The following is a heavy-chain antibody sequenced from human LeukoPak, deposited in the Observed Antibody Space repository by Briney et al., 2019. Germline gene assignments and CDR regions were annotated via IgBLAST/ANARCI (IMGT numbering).Heavy chain of an antibody. CDR2: IKQDGSEK. Sequence: GGSLRLSCAASGFTFSSYWMSWVRQAPGKGLEWVANIKQDGSEKYYVDSVKGRFTISGDNAKNSLYLQMNSLRAEDTAVYYCARDRELLWFGELSYWGQGTLVTVSS. V-gene: IGHV3-7*01. CDR1: GFTFSSYW. J-gene: IGHJ4*02. CDR3: ARDRELLWFGELSY. D-gene: IGHD3-10*01.